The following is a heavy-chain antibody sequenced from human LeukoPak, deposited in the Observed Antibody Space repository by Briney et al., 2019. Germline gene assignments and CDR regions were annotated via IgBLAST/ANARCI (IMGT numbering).Heavy chain of an antibody. CDR3: ARGAERRSHHP. D-gene: IGHD1-1*01. J-gene: IGHJ5*02. V-gene: IGHV5-51*01. Sequence: GDSLEISCKGSGYSFTSYWIGWVRQMPGKGLEWMGIIHPGDSDTRYSPSFQGQVTISADKSISTAYLQWSSLKASDTAMYYCARGAERRSHHPWGQGTLVTVSS. CDR1: GYSFTSYW. CDR2: IHPGDSDT.